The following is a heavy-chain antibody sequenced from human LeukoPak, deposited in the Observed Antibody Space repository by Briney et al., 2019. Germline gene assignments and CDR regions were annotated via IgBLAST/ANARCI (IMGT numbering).Heavy chain of an antibody. CDR1: GFTFSSYS. CDR2: ISSSSSYI. D-gene: IGHD2-8*01. CDR3: AGGCTNGVCYGH. V-gene: IGHV3-21*01. J-gene: IGHJ4*02. Sequence: GGSLRLSCAASGFTFSSYSMNWVRQAPGKGLEWVSSISSSSSYIYYADSVKGRFTISRDSAKNSLYLQMNSLRAEDTAVYYCAGGCTNGVCYGHWGQGTLVTVSS.